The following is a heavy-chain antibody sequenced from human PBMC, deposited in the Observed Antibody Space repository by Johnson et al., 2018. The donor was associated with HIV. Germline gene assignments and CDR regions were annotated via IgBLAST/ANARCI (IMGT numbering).Heavy chain of an antibody. D-gene: IGHD1-26*01. CDR1: GFTFDDYA. V-gene: IGHV3-9*01. CDR2: ISWNSGSK. CDR3: ARADRDSGTYHDAFDI. Sequence: VQLVESGGGLVQPGRSLRLSCAASGFTFDDYAMHWVRQAPGKGLEWVSGISWNSGSKGYADSVKGRFTISRDNAKNSLYLQMNSLRAEDTALYYCARADRDSGTYHDAFDIWGQGTMVTVSS. J-gene: IGHJ3*02.